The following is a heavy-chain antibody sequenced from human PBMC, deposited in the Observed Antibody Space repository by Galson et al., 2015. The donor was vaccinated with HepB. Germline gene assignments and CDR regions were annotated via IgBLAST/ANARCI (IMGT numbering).Heavy chain of an antibody. Sequence: SVKVSCKASGGTFSSYAISWVRQAPGQGLEWMGRIIPILGIANYAQKFQGRVTITADKSTSTAYMELSSLRSEDTAVYYCASIGAFSGRCGGDCYLNWGQGTLVTVSS. CDR1: GGTFSSYA. V-gene: IGHV1-69*04. CDR2: IIPILGIA. J-gene: IGHJ4*02. D-gene: IGHD2-21*02. CDR3: ASIGAFSGRCGGDCYLN.